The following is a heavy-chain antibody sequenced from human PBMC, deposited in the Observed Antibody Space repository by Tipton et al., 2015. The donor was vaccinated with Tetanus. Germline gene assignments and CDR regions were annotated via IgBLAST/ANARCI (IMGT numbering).Heavy chain of an antibody. Sequence: TLSLTCTVSGGSISSDGAYWSWIRQHPGEGLEWIGYISNSGSTYYNPSLKSRVTISVDTSQKQISLRLTSVTAADTAVYFCARGLPREPFYFDYWGQGKQVIVSS. D-gene: IGHD1-26*01. CDR3: ARGLPREPFYFDY. V-gene: IGHV4-31*03. J-gene: IGHJ4*02. CDR2: ISNSGST. CDR1: GGSISSDGAY.